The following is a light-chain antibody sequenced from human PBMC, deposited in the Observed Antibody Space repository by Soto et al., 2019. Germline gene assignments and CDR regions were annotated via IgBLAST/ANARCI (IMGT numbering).Light chain of an antibody. Sequence: LTQPASVSGSPGQSITISCTGTSSDVGGYDYVSWYQQHPGKAPKLMISEVSKRPSGVPDRFSGSKSGNTASLTVSGLQAEDEADYYCSSYVGSKVFGGGTKVTVL. CDR2: EVS. CDR3: SSYVGSKV. J-gene: IGLJ3*02. V-gene: IGLV2-8*01. CDR1: SSDVGGYDY.